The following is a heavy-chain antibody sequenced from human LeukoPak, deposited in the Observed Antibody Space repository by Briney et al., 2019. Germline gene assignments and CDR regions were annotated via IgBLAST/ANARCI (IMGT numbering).Heavy chain of an antibody. CDR1: GYTFTGYY. V-gene: IGHV1-2*02. Sequence: GSVKVSCKASGYTFTGYYMHWVRQAPGQGLEWMGWINPNRGGTNYAQKFQGRVTMTRDTSISTAYMEPSRLRSDDTAVYYCARRIAAAGMYYFDYWGQGTLVTVSS. CDR2: INPNRGGT. CDR3: ARRIAAAGMYYFDY. D-gene: IGHD6-13*01. J-gene: IGHJ4*02.